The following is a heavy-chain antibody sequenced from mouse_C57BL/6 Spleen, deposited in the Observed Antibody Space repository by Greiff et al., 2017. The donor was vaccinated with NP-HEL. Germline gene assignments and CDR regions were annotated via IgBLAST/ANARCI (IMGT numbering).Heavy chain of an antibody. J-gene: IGHJ2*01. CDR2: INPSSGYT. CDR3: ARSGEYSNYIDD. D-gene: IGHD2-5*01. CDR1: GYTFTSYT. V-gene: IGHV1-4*01. Sequence: QVQLQQSGAELARPGASVKMSCKASGYTFTSYTMHWVKQRPGQGLEWIGYINPSSGYTKYNQKFKDKATLTADKSSSTAYMQLSSLTSEDSAVYYCARSGEYSNYIDDWGQGTTLTVSS.